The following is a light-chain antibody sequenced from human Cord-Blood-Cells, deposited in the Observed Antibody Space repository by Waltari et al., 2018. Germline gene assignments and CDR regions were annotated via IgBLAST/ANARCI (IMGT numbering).Light chain of an antibody. Sequence: SYVLTQPPSVSVAPGTTARLTCGGNNFGSKRVHWYQQKPGQAPVLVVYDDSDRPSGIPERFSGSNSGNAATLTISRGEAGDEADYYCQVWDSSSDHVVFGGGTKLTVL. V-gene: IGLV3-21*03. J-gene: IGLJ2*01. CDR2: DDS. CDR1: NFGSKR. CDR3: QVWDSSSDHVV.